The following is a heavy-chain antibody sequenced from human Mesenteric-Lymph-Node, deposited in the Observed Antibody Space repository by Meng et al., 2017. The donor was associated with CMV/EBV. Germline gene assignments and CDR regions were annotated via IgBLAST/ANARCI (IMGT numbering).Heavy chain of an antibody. CDR3: ASVDIVATTIDY. D-gene: IGHD5-12*01. CDR2: IYYSGST. J-gene: IGHJ4*02. CDR1: GGPISSGDYY. V-gene: IGHV4-30-4*08. Sequence: TVSGGPISSGDYYWSWIRQPPGKGLEWIGYIYYSGSTYYNPSLKSRVTISVDTSKNQFSLKLSSVTAADTAVYYCASVDIVATTIDYWGQGTLVTVSS.